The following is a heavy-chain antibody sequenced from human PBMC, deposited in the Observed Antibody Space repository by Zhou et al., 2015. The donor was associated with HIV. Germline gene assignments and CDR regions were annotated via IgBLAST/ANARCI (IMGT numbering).Heavy chain of an antibody. CDR2: IIGSGGST. J-gene: IGHJ5*02. D-gene: IGHD1-1*01. V-gene: IGHV3-23*01. CDR1: GFTFSSHW. CDR3: TKDLDAYGP. Sequence: VQLLESGGDLVKPGGSLRLSCVVSGFTFSSHWMHWVRQAPGKGLEWVSAIIGSGGSTYYRDSVKGRFTISRDNSKNTVYLQMNSLRAEDTAIYYCTKDLDAYGPWGQGTLVTVSS.